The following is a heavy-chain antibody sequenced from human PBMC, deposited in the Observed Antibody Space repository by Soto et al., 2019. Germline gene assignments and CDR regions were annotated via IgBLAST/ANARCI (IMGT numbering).Heavy chain of an antibody. Sequence: ASVKVSCKASGYTFTSYAMHWVRQAPGQRLEWMGWINAGNGNTKYSQKLQGRVTITRDTSASTAYMELSSLSSEDTAVYYCARDYLVVPHRVIDYWGQGTLVTVSS. J-gene: IGHJ4*02. CDR3: ARDYLVVPHRVIDY. V-gene: IGHV1-3*01. CDR2: INAGNGNT. CDR1: GYTFTSYA. D-gene: IGHD2-2*01.